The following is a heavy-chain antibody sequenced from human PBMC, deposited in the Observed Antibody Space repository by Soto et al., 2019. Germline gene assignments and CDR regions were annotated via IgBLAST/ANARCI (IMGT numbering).Heavy chain of an antibody. CDR1: GYSFTSYW. D-gene: IGHD3-3*02. V-gene: IGHV5-51*01. J-gene: IGHJ6*02. CDR3: ARRGTIRYYGMDV. CDR2: IYPGDSDT. Sequence: GESLKISCQASGYSFTSYWIGWVRQMPGKGLEWMGIIYPGDSDTRYSPSFQGQVTISADKSISTAYLQWSSLKASDTAMYYCARRGTIRYYGMDVWGQGTTVTVSS.